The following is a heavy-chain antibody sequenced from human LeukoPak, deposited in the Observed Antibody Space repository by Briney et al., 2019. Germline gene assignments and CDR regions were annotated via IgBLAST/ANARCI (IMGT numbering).Heavy chain of an antibody. CDR1: GYSINTGYY. CDR3: ARGDRQLWPYEEVDY. Sequence: PSETLSLTCSVSGYSINTGYYWGWIRQSPSKGLEWIGSIYHTGNTYYNPSLKSRVTMAVDTSKNQFSLKMISVTAADTAVYYCARGDRQLWPYEEVDYWGQGTLVTVSS. J-gene: IGHJ4*02. CDR2: IYHTGNT. D-gene: IGHD5-18*01. V-gene: IGHV4-38-2*02.